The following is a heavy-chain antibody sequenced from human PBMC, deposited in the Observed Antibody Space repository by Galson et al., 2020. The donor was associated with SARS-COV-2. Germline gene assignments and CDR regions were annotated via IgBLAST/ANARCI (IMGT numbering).Heavy chain of an antibody. CDR1: GASISGADYY. CDR3: ARVNDDHTDYYYVSYDS. CDR2: IYYSGSA. V-gene: IGHV4-30-4*01. J-gene: IGHJ4*02. D-gene: IGHD3-9*01. Sequence: ETSETLSLTCTVSGASISGADYYWSWIRQPPGKGLEWVGYIYYSGSAYYSPFLKSRVTISVDTSKNQFSLKLSSVTAADTAVYYCARVNDDHTDYYYVSYDSWGRGTLVTVSS.